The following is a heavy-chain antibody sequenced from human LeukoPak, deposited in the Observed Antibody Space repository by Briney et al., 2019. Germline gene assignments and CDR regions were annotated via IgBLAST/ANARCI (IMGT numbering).Heavy chain of an antibody. CDR1: GYTFTSYG. CDR3: ARDRGSSRYYSFDY. J-gene: IGHJ4*02. CDR2: IIPIFGIA. V-gene: IGHV1-69*04. Sequence: GASVKVSFKASGYTFTSYGISWVRQAPGQGLEWMGMIIPIFGIANYAQKFQGRVTINADKSTRTAYKKLSSLRSEDTAVYYCARDRGSSRYYSFDYWGQGNLVTVSS. D-gene: IGHD1-26*01.